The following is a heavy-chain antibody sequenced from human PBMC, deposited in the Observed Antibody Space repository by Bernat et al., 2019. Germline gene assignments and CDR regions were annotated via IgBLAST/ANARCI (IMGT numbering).Heavy chain of an antibody. CDR1: GGTFSSYA. V-gene: IGHV1-69*01. J-gene: IGHJ6*02. D-gene: IGHD3-22*01. CDR3: AGASRIYYDSSGLPHYYYYGMDV. Sequence: QVQLVQSGAEVKKPGSSVKVSCKASGGTFSSYAISWVRQAPGQGLEWMGGIIPIFGTANYAQKFQGRVTITADESTSTAYMELSSLRSEDTAVYYCAGASRIYYDSSGLPHYYYYGMDVWGQGTTVTVSS. CDR2: IIPIFGTA.